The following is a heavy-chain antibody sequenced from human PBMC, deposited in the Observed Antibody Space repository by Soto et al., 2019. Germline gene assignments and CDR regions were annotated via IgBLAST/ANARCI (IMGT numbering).Heavy chain of an antibody. Sequence: QGQLVPSGAEVKKPGASVTVSCKASGYTFTSYAMQWVRQSPGQRLEWMGWLNAGNGNTKYSQKFQGRVTITRDTSASTSYMELSSLRSEDTAVYYCARDLAFGLSDYWGQGTLVTVSS. D-gene: IGHD3-10*01. V-gene: IGHV1-3*01. CDR2: LNAGNGNT. CDR3: ARDLAFGLSDY. CDR1: GYTFTSYA. J-gene: IGHJ4*02.